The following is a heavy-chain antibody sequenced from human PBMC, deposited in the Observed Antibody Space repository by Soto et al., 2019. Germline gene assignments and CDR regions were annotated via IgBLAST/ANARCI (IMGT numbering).Heavy chain of an antibody. V-gene: IGHV3-30*18. CDR2: ISYDGSNK. CDR3: AKDLEDYYGSGSYYWGSYYYYGMDV. CDR1: GFTFSSYG. J-gene: IGHJ6*02. D-gene: IGHD3-10*01. Sequence: QVQLVESGGGVVQPGRSLRLSCAASGFTFSSYGMHWVRQAPGKGLEWVAVISYDGSNKYYADSVKGRFTISRDNSKNTLYLQMNSLRAEDTAVYYCAKDLEDYYGSGSYYWGSYYYYGMDVWGQGTTVTVSS.